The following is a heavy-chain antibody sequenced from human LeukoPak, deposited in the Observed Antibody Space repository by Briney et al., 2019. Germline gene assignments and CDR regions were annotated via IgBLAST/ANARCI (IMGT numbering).Heavy chain of an antibody. J-gene: IGHJ6*04. V-gene: IGHV1-46*01. Sequence: ASVKVSCKASGYTFTSHYMYWVRQAPGPGLEWMGIINPSGDSTSYAQKSQRRVTMTRDTSTSTVYMELSSLRSEDAAVYYCARDSPGRYCSSTSCYSYYGMDVWGKGTTVTVSS. D-gene: IGHD2-2*02. CDR1: GYTFTSHY. CDR3: ARDSPGRYCSSTSCYSYYGMDV. CDR2: INPSGDST.